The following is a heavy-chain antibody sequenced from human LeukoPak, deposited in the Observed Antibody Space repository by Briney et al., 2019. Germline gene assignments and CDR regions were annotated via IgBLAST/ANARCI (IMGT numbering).Heavy chain of an antibody. J-gene: IGHJ4*02. CDR2: ISSSGSTI. CDR1: GFTFSSYE. D-gene: IGHD6-13*01. V-gene: IGHV3-48*03. CDR3: ARDRGAAAGTTLGY. Sequence: GGSLRLSCAASGFTFSSYEMNWVRQAPGKGLVWVSYISSSGSTIYYEDSVKGRFTISRDNAKNSLYLQMNSLRAEDTAVYYCARDRGAAAGTTLGYWGQGTLVTVSS.